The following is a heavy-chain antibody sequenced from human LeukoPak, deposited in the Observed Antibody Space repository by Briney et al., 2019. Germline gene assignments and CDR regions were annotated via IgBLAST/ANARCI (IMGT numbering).Heavy chain of an antibody. D-gene: IGHD3-22*01. CDR1: GFTFSSYG. CDR2: IRYDGSNK. CDR3: AKELFESYYYDSSGYLDY. V-gene: IGHV3-30*02. Sequence: GGSLRLSCAASGFTFSSYGMHWVRQAPGKGLEWVAFIRYDGSNKYYADSVKGRFTISRDNSKNTLYLQMNSLRAEDTAAYYCAKELFESYYYDSSGYLDYWGQGTLVTVSS. J-gene: IGHJ4*02.